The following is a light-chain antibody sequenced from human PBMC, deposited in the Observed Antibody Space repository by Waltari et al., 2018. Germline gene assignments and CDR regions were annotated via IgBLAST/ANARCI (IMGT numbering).Light chain of an antibody. V-gene: IGKV1D-8*01. CDR3: QQYYSFPLT. Sequence: VIWMTQPPSLLAASTGDRVTISCRVSQGISSYLAWYQQKPGKAPRLLIYAASTLESGVPYRFSGSGSGTDFTLTISCLQSEDFATYYCQQYYSFPLTFGGGTKVEIK. CDR1: QGISSY. J-gene: IGKJ4*01. CDR2: AAS.